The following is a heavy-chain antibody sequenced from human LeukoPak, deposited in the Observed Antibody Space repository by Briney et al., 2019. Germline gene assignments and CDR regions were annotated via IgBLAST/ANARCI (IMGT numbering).Heavy chain of an antibody. CDR3: AYASYYYYGMDV. V-gene: IGHV4-34*01. D-gene: IGHD3-16*01. CDR1: GGSFSGDY. Sequence: SETLSLTCAVYGGSFSGDYWSWIRQPPGKGLEWIGEINHSGSTNYNPSLESRVTISVDTSKNQFSLKLSSVTAADTAVYYCAYASYYYYGMDVWGHGTTVTVSS. CDR2: INHSGST. J-gene: IGHJ6*02.